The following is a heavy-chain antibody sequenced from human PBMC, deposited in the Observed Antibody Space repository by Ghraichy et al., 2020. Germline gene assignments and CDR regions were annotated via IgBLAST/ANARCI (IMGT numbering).Heavy chain of an antibody. J-gene: IGHJ4*02. V-gene: IGHV3-9*01. CDR1: GFTFDDYA. CDR2: ISWNSGSI. D-gene: IGHD6-13*01. Sequence: LSLTCAASGFTFDDYAMHWVRQAPGKGLEWVSGISWNSGSIGYADSVKGRFTISRDNAKNSLYLQMNSLRAEDTALYYCAKDAGSSWYVFDYWGQGTLVSVSS. CDR3: AKDAGSSWYVFDY.